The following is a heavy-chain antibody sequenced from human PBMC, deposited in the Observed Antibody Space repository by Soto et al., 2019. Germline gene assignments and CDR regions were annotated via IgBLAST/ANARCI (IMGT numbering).Heavy chain of an antibody. D-gene: IGHD2-2*01. CDR2: IYYSGSS. J-gene: IGHJ5*02. CDR1: GGSISSGAYY. Sequence: QVQLQESGPGLVKPSQTLSLTCTVSGGSISSGAYYWSWIRQHPGKGLEWIGNIYYSGSSYYNPSLKSRVTILVDTSKNQFSMKLSSVTAADTALYFCARVVCTSSTCYFPGWFDPWGQGTLVTVSS. CDR3: ARVVCTSSTCYFPGWFDP. V-gene: IGHV4-31*03.